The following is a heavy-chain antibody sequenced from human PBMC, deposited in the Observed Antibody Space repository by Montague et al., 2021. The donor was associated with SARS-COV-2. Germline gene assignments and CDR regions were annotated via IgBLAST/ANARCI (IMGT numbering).Heavy chain of an antibody. J-gene: IGHJ4*02. CDR1: GFTFSSYS. CDR2: ISSSSSYI. CDR3: ARGRPRTKLGY. V-gene: IGHV3-21*01. D-gene: IGHD1-14*01. Sequence: SLRLSCAASGFTFSSYSMNWVRQAPGKGLGWVSSISSSSSYIYYXDSVKGRFTISRDNAKNSLYLQMNSLRAGDTAVYYCARGRPRTKLGYWGQGTLVTVSS.